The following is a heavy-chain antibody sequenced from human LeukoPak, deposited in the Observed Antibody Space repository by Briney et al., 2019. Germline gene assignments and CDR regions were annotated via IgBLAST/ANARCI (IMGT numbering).Heavy chain of an antibody. J-gene: IGHJ4*02. CDR3: AKLYSYGFSGHFDY. Sequence: GGSLRLSCAASGFTFSSYAMSWVRQAPGKGPEWVSGISGGGGGTFYADSVKGRFTISRDNCNNTLYLQMNSLRAEDAAVYYCAKLYSYGFSGHFDYWGLGTLVTVSS. V-gene: IGHV3-23*01. CDR2: ISGGGGGT. CDR1: GFTFSSYA. D-gene: IGHD5-18*01.